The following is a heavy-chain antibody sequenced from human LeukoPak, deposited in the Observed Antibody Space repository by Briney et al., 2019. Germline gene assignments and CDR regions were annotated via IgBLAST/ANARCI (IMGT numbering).Heavy chain of an antibody. V-gene: IGHV4-59*01. CDR2: IYYSGTT. Sequence: SETLSLTCTVSGGSISSYYWSWIRQPPGRGLEWIGYIYYSGTTNYNPSLKSRVTISVDTSKNQFSLKLSSVTAADTAVYYCARGVYIAAAQYGYWGQETLVTVSS. CDR3: ARGVYIAAAQYGY. D-gene: IGHD6-13*01. CDR1: GGSISSYY. J-gene: IGHJ4*02.